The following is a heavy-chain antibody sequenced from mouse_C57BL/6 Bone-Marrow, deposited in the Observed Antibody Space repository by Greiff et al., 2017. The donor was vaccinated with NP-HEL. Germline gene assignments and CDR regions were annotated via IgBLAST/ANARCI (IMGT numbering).Heavy chain of an antibody. Sequence: EVKLQESGGDLVKPGGSLKLSCAASGFTFSSYGMSWVRQTPDKRLEWVATISSGGSYTYYPDSVKGRFTISRDNAKNTLYLQMSSLKSEDTAMYYCARPGNMDYWGQGTSVTVSS. CDR2: ISSGGSYT. CDR3: ARPGNMDY. J-gene: IGHJ4*01. CDR1: GFTFSSYG. V-gene: IGHV5-6*01.